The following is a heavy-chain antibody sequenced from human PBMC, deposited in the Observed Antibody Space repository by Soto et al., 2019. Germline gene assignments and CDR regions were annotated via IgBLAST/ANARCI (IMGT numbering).Heavy chain of an antibody. J-gene: IGHJ4*02. CDR3: ARDLNLRYSGYGTGDY. D-gene: IGHD5-12*01. CDR1: GSTFSSYA. V-gene: IGHV1-69*12. CDR2: IIPIFGTA. Sequence: QVQLVQSGAEVKKPGSSVKVSCKASGSTFSSYAISWVRQAPGQGLEWMGGIIPIFGTANYAQKFQGRVTITADESASTAYMELSSLRSEDTAVYYCARDLNLRYSGYGTGDYWGQGTLVTVSS.